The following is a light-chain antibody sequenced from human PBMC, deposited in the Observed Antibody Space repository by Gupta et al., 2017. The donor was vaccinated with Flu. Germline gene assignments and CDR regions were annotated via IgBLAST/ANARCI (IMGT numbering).Light chain of an antibody. CDR1: KIGSKS. CDR2: DDS. J-gene: IGLJ2*01. V-gene: IGLV3-21*03. CDR3: QVLDRSSDDRV. Sequence: GKTARITWGGNKIGSKSVNWYQPTPGQAPVLLVYDDSVWFSGVPGRFSESNSGVTASVTPSTDEAGDEAGYYCQVLDRSSDDRVFGGGTKRTVL.